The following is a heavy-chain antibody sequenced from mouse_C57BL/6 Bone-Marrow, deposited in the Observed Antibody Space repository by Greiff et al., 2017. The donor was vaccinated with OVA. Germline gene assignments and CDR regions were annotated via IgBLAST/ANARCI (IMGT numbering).Heavy chain of an antibody. J-gene: IGHJ1*03. CDR2: IWSGGST. CDR1: GFSLTSYG. D-gene: IGHD1-1*01. Sequence: VQLQQSGPGLVQPSQSLSITCTVSGFSLTSYGVHWVRQSPGKGLEWLGVIWSGGSTDYNAAFISRLSISKDNSKSQVFFKMNSLQADDTAIYYCARSPIYCYGSSGYFDVWGTGTTVTVSS. V-gene: IGHV2-2*01. CDR3: ARSPIYCYGSSGYFDV.